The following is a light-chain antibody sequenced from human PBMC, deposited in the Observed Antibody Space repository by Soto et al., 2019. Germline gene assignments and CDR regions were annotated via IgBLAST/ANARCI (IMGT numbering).Light chain of an antibody. V-gene: IGKV3-11*01. J-gene: IGKJ2*01. CDR3: QQRSNWPRNT. Sequence: EIVLTQSPATVSLSPGKRATLSCRASQTVSRHLAWYQQKPGQAPRLLIYDISNRDTGIPARFSGSGSGTDFTLTISSLEPEDSAVYYCQQRSNWPRNTFGQGTKLEIK. CDR1: QTVSRH. CDR2: DIS.